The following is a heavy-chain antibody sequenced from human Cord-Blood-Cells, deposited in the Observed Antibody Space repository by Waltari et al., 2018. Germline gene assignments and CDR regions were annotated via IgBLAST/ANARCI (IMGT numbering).Heavy chain of an antibody. CDR1: GGSISSSSYY. V-gene: IGHV4-39*01. J-gene: IGHJ4*02. D-gene: IGHD6-19*01. CDR2: IYYSGST. Sequence: QLQLQESGPGLVKPSETLSLTCTVSGGSISSSSYYWGWIRQPPGKGLEWIGSIYYSGSTYYNPSLKSRVTISVDTSKNQFSLKLRSVTAADTAVYYCARQYSSGWYFDYWGQGTLVTVSS. CDR3: ARQYSSGWYFDY.